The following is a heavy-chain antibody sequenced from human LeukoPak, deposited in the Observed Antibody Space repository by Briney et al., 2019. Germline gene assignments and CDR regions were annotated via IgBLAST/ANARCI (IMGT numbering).Heavy chain of an antibody. D-gene: IGHD2-2*02. CDR3: ARSGYCSSTSCHTPYNWFDP. Sequence: ASVKVSCKASGYTFTGYYMHWVRQAPGQGLEWMGWINPNSGGTNYAQKFQGWVTMTRDTSISTAYLELSRLRSDDPAVYYCARSGYCSSTSCHTPYNWFDPWGQGTLVTVSS. CDR2: INPNSGGT. CDR1: GYTFTGYY. J-gene: IGHJ5*02. V-gene: IGHV1-2*04.